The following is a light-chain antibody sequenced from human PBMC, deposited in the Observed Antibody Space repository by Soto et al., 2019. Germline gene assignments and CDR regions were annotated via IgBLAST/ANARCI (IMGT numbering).Light chain of an antibody. CDR1: SSDVGGYDF. J-gene: IGLJ1*01. Sequence: VLTQPRSVSGSPGQSVTISCTGTSSDVGGYDFVSWYRHHPGKAPKLLLYDVAERPSGVPDRFSGSKSGNTASLTISGLQTEDEADYYCCSYAGIYTLYVFGTGTKVTVL. CDR3: CSYAGIYTLYV. V-gene: IGLV2-11*01. CDR2: DVA.